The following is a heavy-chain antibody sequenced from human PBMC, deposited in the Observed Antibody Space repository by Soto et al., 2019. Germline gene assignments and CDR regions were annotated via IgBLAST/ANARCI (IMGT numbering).Heavy chain of an antibody. D-gene: IGHD1-26*01. CDR1: GDSVSSNSAA. V-gene: IGHV6-1*01. CDR2: TYYRSKLYN. CDR3: ARAHLMVGANDYYYYMDV. J-gene: IGHJ6*03. Sequence: SETLSLTCAISGDSVSSNSAAWNWIRQSPSRGLEWLGRTYYRSKLYNDYAVSVKSRITINPDTSKNQFSLQLTSVTPVDTAVYYCARAHLMVGANDYYYYMDVWGKGTTVTVSS.